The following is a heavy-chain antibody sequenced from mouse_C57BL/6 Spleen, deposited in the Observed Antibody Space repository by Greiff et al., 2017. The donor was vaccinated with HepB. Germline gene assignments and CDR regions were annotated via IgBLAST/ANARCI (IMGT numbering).Heavy chain of an antibody. D-gene: IGHD1-1*01. CDR1: GFTFSSYA. CDR2: ISSGGDYI. J-gene: IGHJ4*01. V-gene: IGHV5-9-1*02. Sequence: EVQVVESGEGLVKPGGSLKLSCAASGFTFSSYAMSWVRQTPEKRLEWVAYISSGGDYIYYADTVKGRFTISRDNARNTLYLQMSSLKSEDTAMYYCTRAPNYYGSSYGDYYAMDYWGQGTSVTVSS. CDR3: TRAPNYYGSSYGDYYAMDY.